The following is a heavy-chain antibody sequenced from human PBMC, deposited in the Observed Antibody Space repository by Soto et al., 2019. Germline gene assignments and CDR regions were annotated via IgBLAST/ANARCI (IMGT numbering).Heavy chain of an antibody. CDR3: TRGPRPSSIGTGAV. V-gene: IGHV3-23*01. D-gene: IGHD2-2*01. Sequence: GGSLRLSCAASGFTFSSYAMSWVRQAPGKGLEWVSAISGSGGSTYYADSVKGRFTISRDNSNSALYLQMNALRGEDTAVYFCTRGPRPSSIGTGAVWGRGALVTVSS. CDR1: GFTFSSYA. CDR2: ISGSGGST. J-gene: IGHJ4*02.